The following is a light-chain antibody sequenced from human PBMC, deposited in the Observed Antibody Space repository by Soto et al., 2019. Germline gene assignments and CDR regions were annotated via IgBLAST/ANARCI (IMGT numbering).Light chain of an antibody. J-gene: IGKJ4*01. Sequence: DIQMTQSPSSLSASVGDRVTITCRASQSISSYLSWYQQKPGKAPKLLINVASTLQSGVPSRISGSGSGTDFTLAISSLQPEDFATYYCQQSSSTPQTFGGGTRVEIK. CDR2: VAS. V-gene: IGKV1-39*01. CDR1: QSISSY. CDR3: QQSSSTPQT.